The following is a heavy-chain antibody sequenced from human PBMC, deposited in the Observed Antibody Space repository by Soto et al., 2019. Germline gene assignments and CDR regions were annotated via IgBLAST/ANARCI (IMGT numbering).Heavy chain of an antibody. CDR3: ARGGDSSPDC. D-gene: IGHD6-13*01. Sequence: SETLSLTCTVSGGSISSGDYYWSWIRQPPGKGLEWIGYIYYSGSTNYNPSLKSRVTISVDTSKNQFSLKLSSVTAADTAVYYCARGGDSSPDCWGQGTLVTVSS. J-gene: IGHJ4*02. CDR2: IYYSGST. V-gene: IGHV4-61*08. CDR1: GGSISSGDYY.